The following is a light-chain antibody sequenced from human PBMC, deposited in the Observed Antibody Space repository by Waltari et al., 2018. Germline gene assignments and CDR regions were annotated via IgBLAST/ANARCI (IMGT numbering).Light chain of an antibody. Sequence: SYVLTQPPSVAVAPGETARVPCGGNNIESKSVHWYQQKPGQALVLVISYDSDRPSGIPGRFSGSNAGDTATLTSSRVEAGDEADYYCQVWDANTDPGVFGTGTEVTVL. V-gene: IGLV3-21*01. CDR3: QVWDANTDPGV. CDR2: YDS. CDR1: NIESKS. J-gene: IGLJ1*01.